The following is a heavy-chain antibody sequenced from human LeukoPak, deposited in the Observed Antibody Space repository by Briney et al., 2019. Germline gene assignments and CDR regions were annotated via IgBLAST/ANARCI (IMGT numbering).Heavy chain of an antibody. CDR3: ARDPGGYSGYENLFDY. D-gene: IGHD5-12*01. CDR2: ISSSGNTK. J-gene: IGHJ4*02. Sequence: GGSLRLSCAASGFTFRDYYMSWIRQAPGKGLEWVSYISSSGNTKYYADSVKGRFTISRDNAKNSLYLQMNSLRAEDTAVYYCARDPGGYSGYENLFDYWGQGTLVTVSS. CDR1: GFTFRDYY. V-gene: IGHV3-11*01.